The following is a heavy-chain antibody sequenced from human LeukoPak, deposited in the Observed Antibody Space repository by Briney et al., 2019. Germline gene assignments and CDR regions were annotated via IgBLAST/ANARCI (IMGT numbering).Heavy chain of an antibody. J-gene: IGHJ3*02. D-gene: IGHD6-19*01. Sequence: ASVKVSCKASGYTFTGYYMHWVRQAPGQGLEWMGWINPNSGGTNYAQKFQGRVTMTRDTSISTAYMERSRLRSDDTAVYYCASWIAVAGTGADAFDIWGQGTMVTVSS. V-gene: IGHV1-2*02. CDR2: INPNSGGT. CDR3: ASWIAVAGTGADAFDI. CDR1: GYTFTGYY.